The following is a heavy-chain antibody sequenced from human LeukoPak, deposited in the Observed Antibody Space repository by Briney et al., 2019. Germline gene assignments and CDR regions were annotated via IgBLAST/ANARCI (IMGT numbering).Heavy chain of an antibody. CDR3: AKFRGLMSYYFDY. J-gene: IGHJ4*02. CDR1: GFTFSSYG. V-gene: IGHV3-30*02. Sequence: PGGSLRLSCAASGFTFSSYGMHWVRQAPGKGLEWVAFIRYDGSSKYYADSVKGRFTISRDNSKNTLYLQMNSLRAEDTAIYYCAKFRGLMSYYFDYWGQGNLVTVSS. D-gene: IGHD2-8*01. CDR2: IRYDGSSK.